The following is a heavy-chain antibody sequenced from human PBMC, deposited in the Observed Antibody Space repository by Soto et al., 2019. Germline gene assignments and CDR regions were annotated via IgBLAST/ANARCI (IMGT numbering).Heavy chain of an antibody. CDR1: GGSFSGYS. D-gene: IGHD3-9*01. J-gene: IGHJ2*01. CDR2: INERGSI. V-gene: IGHV4-34*01. Sequence: QVQLQQWGAGPLRPLETLSLTCGVSGGSFSGYSWAWIRQSPGKGLEWVGEINERGSINYNPSLKSRVSISVDTSKNHYSLNLRSVTAADTAVYYCARESHDILTGPPWVWYFDLWGRGTLVTVSS. CDR3: ARESHDILTGPPWVWYFDL.